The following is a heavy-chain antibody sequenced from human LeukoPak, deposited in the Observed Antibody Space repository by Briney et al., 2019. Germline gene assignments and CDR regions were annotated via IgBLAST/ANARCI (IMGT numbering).Heavy chain of an antibody. CDR2: TSSSGSTK. Sequence: GGSLRLSSAAYRFTLSNFEMEWVSQAPGKGLEWLSYTSSSGSTKYYADSVKGRFTISRDNAKKSLYLQMNSLRAEDTAVYYCVGYSDTSGYYYNWYFDLWGRGTLVTVSS. J-gene: IGHJ2*01. CDR1: RFTLSNFE. D-gene: IGHD3-22*01. V-gene: IGHV3-48*03. CDR3: VGYSDTSGYYYNWYFDL.